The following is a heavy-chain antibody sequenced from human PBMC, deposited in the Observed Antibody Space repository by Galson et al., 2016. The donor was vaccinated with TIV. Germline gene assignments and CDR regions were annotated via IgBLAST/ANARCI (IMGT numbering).Heavy chain of an antibody. CDR2: IYPGDSDT. J-gene: IGHJ4*02. D-gene: IGHD3-10*01. CDR1: GYGLTNYW. V-gene: IGHV5-51*03. Sequence: QSGAEVKQPGESLKISCKGSGYGLTNYWIGWVRQMPGKGLEWVGIIYPGDSDTRYRPSCHGQVIISDDKSIVSAGESITTAYLQWTSRKAADTAMYYCARLDDLGSWIVYWGQGTLVSVSS. CDR3: ARLDDLGSWIVY.